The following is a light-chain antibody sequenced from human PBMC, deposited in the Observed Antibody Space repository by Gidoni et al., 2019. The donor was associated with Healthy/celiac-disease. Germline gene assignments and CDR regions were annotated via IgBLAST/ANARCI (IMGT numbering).Light chain of an antibody. J-gene: IGKJ1*01. CDR3: MQALQTRT. V-gene: IGKV2-28*01. CDR2: LGS. Sequence: DIVMTQSPLSLPVTPGEPASISCRSSQSLLHSTGYNYLDWYLQKPGQSPQLLIYLGSNRASGVPDRFSGSGSGKDFTLKISRVEAEDVGVYYCMQALQTRTFGQGTKVEIK. CDR1: QSLLHSTGYNY.